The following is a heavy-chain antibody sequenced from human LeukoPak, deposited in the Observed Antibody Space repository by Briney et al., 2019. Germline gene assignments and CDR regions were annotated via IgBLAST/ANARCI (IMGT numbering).Heavy chain of an antibody. D-gene: IGHD1-7*01. CDR1: GGSISSYY. Sequence: SETLSLTCTVSGGSISSYYWSWIRQPPGRGLEWIGYIYYSGSTKYNPSLKSRVTISVDASKTQFSLKLNSVTAADTAVYYCARGSRELYYFDYWGQGTLVTVSS. V-gene: IGHV4-59*01. J-gene: IGHJ4*02. CDR3: ARGSRELYYFDY. CDR2: IYYSGST.